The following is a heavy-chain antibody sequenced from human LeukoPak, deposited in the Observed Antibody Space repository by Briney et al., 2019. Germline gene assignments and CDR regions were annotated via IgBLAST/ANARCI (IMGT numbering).Heavy chain of an antibody. CDR1: GFTFSDYY. CDR3: ARASSILLWFGEPLGWFDP. J-gene: IGHJ5*02. V-gene: IGHV3-11*05. D-gene: IGHD3-10*01. CDR2: ISSSSSYT. Sequence: GGSLRLSCAASGFTFSDYYINWIRQAPGKGLEWVSYISSSSSYTNYADSVKGRFTISRDNAKNSLYLQMNSLRAEDTAVYYCARASSILLWFGEPLGWFDPWGQGTLVTVSS.